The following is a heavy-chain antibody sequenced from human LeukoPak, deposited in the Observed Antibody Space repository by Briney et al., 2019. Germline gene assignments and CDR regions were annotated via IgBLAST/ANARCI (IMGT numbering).Heavy chain of an antibody. J-gene: IGHJ4*02. CDR3: TRDQTPYY. CDR2: IRSKVYGGTP. Sequence: SLRLSCAASRFTFSDSYMTWVRQAPGKGLEWVGFIRSKVYGGTPEYAASVKGRFTISRDDSKGVAYLQMNSLKTEDTAVYYCTRDQTPYYWGQGTLVTVSS. V-gene: IGHV3-49*04. CDR1: RFTFSDSY.